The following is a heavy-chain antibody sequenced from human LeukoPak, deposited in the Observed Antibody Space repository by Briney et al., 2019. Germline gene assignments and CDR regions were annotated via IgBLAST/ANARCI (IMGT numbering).Heavy chain of an antibody. D-gene: IGHD5-18*01. Sequence: PSETLSLTCTVSGGSISSYYWSWIRQPPGKGLEWIGYIYYSGSTNYNPSLKSRVTISVDTSKNQFSLKLSSVTAADTAVYYCARGLLSEQEVLYYFDYWGQGTLVTVSS. V-gene: IGHV4-59*01. CDR2: IYYSGST. CDR3: ARGLLSEQEVLYYFDY. CDR1: GGSISSYY. J-gene: IGHJ4*02.